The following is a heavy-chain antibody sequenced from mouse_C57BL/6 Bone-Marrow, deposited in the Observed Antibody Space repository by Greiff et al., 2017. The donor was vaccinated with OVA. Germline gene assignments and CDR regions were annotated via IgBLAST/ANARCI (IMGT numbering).Heavy chain of an antibody. CDR3: ARDGGIYYGSSSYFDV. CDR1: GFTFSSYA. CDR2: ISDGGSYT. D-gene: IGHD1-1*01. V-gene: IGHV5-4*01. J-gene: IGHJ1*03. Sequence: DVKLVESGGGLVKPGGSLKLSCAASGFTFSSYAMSWVRQTPEKRLEWVATISDGGSYTYYPDNVKGRFTISRDNAKNNLYLQMSHLKSEDTAIYYCARDGGIYYGSSSYFDVWGTGTTVTVSS.